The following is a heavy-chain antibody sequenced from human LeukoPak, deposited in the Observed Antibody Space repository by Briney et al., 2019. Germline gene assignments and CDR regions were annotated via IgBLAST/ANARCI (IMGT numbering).Heavy chain of an antibody. J-gene: IGHJ4*02. V-gene: IGHV4-39*01. D-gene: IGHD2-15*01. CDR2: IYYGGST. CDR3: ARSISGHLQLDY. CDR1: GGSISSIGYY. Sequence: SETLSLTCTVSGGSISSIGYYWGWVRQPPGKGLEWIGNIYYGGSTFYTPSLKSRVTISVDTSKNQFSLKLSSVTAADTAVYFCARSISGHLQLDYWGQGTLVTVSS.